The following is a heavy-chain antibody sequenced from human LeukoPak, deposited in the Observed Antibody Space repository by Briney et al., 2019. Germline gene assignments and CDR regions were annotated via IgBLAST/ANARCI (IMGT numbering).Heavy chain of an antibody. CDR3: ARRVVVVVAADFDY. J-gene: IGHJ4*02. CDR1: GYTFTTYG. CDR2: ISAYNGNT. V-gene: IGHV1-18*01. D-gene: IGHD2-15*01. Sequence: ASVKVSCKASGYTFTTYGISWVRQAPGQGLEWMGWISAYNGNTNYAQKLQGRVTVTTDTSTSTAYMELRSLRSDDTAVYYCARRVVVVVAADFDYWGQGTLVTVSS.